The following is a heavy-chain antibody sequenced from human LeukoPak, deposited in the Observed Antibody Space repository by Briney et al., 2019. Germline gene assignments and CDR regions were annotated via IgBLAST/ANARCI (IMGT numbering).Heavy chain of an antibody. Sequence: GGSLRLSCAASGFTFSSYAMCWVRQAPGKGLEWVSAISGSGGSTYYADSVKGRFTISRDNSKNTLYLQMNSLRAEDTAVYYCAKALENWGPYYYYGMDVWGQGTTVTVSS. CDR3: AKALENWGPYYYYGMDV. V-gene: IGHV3-23*01. CDR2: ISGSGGST. J-gene: IGHJ6*02. CDR1: GFTFSSYA. D-gene: IGHD7-27*01.